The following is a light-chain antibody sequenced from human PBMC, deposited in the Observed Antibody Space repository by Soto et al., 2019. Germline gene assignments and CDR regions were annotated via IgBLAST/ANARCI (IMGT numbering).Light chain of an antibody. CDR1: QGVGLD. Sequence: AIQMTQSPSSLSASVGDRVTITCRASQGVGLDLAWYQQKPGKAPNLLIYHASTLQSAVPSRFSGSGSGTDFTLTISSLQPEDFGTYYCLQDNSSPLSFGGGTKVGIK. J-gene: IGKJ4*01. CDR2: HAS. CDR3: LQDNSSPLS. V-gene: IGKV1-6*01.